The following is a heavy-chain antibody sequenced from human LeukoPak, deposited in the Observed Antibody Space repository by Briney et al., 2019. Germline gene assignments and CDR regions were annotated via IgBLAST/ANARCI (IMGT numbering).Heavy chain of an antibody. Sequence: ASVKVSCKASGYTFTSNAMNWVRQAPGQGLEWMGWINTNTGNPTYAQGFTGRFVFSLDTSVSTAYLQISSLKAEDTAIYYCARDHVKLGSSFHPFDAFDVWGQGTLVTVSS. J-gene: IGHJ3*01. CDR2: INTNTGNP. CDR3: ARDHVKLGSSFHPFDAFDV. CDR1: GYTFTSNA. V-gene: IGHV7-4-1*02. D-gene: IGHD2-2*01.